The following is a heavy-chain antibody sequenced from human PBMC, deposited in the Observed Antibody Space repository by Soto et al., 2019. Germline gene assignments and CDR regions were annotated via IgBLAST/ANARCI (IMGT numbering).Heavy chain of an antibody. CDR2: ISGSGGST. J-gene: IGHJ5*02. V-gene: IGHV3-23*01. CDR3: AKDFTLRYFDWLGFDNWFDP. Sequence: PGGSLRLSCAASGLTFRSYWMHWVRQAPGKGLEWVSAISGSGGSTYYADFVKGRFTISRDNSKNTLYLQMNSLRAEDTAVYYCAKDFTLRYFDWLGFDNWFDPWGQGTLVTVSS. CDR1: GLTFRSYW. D-gene: IGHD3-9*01.